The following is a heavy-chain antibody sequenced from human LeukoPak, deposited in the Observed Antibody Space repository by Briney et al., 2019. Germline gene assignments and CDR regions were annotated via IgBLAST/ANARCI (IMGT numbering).Heavy chain of an antibody. V-gene: IGHV1-18*01. J-gene: IGHJ4*02. Sequence: VASVKVSCKASGYTFTTYGISWVRQAPGQGLEWMGWISTYNGDTNYAQKLQGRVTMTADTSTSTTYMELRSLRSDDTAVYYCALIPYCTTATCYYFDLWGQGTLVTVSS. CDR1: GYTFTTYG. CDR3: ALIPYCTTATCYYFDL. D-gene: IGHD2-2*01. CDR2: ISTYNGDT.